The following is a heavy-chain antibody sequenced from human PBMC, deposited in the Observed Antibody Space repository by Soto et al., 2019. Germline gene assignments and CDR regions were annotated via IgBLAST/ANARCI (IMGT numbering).Heavy chain of an antibody. V-gene: IGHV3-23*01. J-gene: IGHJ4*02. Sequence: GGSLRLSCAASGFTFSSYALSWVRQAPGKGLEWVSSINPSGSSSYYADSVKGRFTISRDNSKNTLYLQMNSLKAEDTALYYCARSGSYSWLPYWGQGTLVTVSS. CDR1: GFTFSSYA. D-gene: IGHD1-26*01. CDR3: ARSGSYSWLPY. CDR2: INPSGSSS.